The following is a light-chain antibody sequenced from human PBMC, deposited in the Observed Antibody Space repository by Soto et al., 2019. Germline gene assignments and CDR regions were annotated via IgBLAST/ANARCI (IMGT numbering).Light chain of an antibody. Sequence: FQVTQFPSSLSASLGETITITCRSRQSISNYVNWYQQRPGKAPKALIYGATGLQSGVPSRFSGHGSGTEFTLTITGLQPEDFATYWCQQAYTIPWTFGQGTKVEAK. V-gene: IGKV1-39*01. CDR3: QQAYTIPWT. CDR2: GAT. J-gene: IGKJ1*01. CDR1: QSISNY.